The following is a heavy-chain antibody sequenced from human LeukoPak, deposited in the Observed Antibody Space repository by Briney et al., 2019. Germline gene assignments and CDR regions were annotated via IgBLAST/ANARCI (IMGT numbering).Heavy chain of an antibody. Sequence: GGSLRLSCAASGFTFSSYAMSWVRQAPGKGLEWASAISGSGGSTYYADSVKGRFTISRDNSKNTLYLQMNSLRAEDTAVYYCAKVRGWSYYFDYWGQGTLVTVSS. J-gene: IGHJ4*02. CDR3: AKVRGWSYYFDY. V-gene: IGHV3-23*01. CDR1: GFTFSSYA. CDR2: ISGSGGST. D-gene: IGHD6-19*01.